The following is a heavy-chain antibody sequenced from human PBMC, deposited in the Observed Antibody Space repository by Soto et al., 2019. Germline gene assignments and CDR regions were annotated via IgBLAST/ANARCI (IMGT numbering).Heavy chain of an antibody. CDR3: ARGLTYSDGLDP. D-gene: IGHD4-4*01. CDR2: IYDSGTT. CDR1: GDSISSNNNY. Sequence: QVQLQESGPGLVKPSQTLSLTCTVSGDSISSNNNYWSWIRQPPGEGLEWIGFIYDSGTTSYIPSLTSRVPISLDTSNHQFALSLSSATAADTSVYYCARGLTYSDGLDPWGKGTLVTVSS. J-gene: IGHJ5*02. V-gene: IGHV4-30-4*01.